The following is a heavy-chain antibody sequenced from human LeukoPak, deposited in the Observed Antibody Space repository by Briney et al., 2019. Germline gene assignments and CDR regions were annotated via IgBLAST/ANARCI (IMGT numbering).Heavy chain of an antibody. J-gene: IGHJ4*02. CDR3: ARYRYYDSSGYYYLFD. CDR1: GGSISSSNW. Sequence: NPSETLSLTCAVSGGSISSSNWWSWGRQPPGKGLEGIGEIYHSGSTNYNPSLKSRVTISVDNSKNQFSLKLSSVTAADTAVYYCARYRYYDSSGYYYLFDWGQGTLVTVSS. CDR2: IYHSGST. V-gene: IGHV4-4*02. D-gene: IGHD3-22*01.